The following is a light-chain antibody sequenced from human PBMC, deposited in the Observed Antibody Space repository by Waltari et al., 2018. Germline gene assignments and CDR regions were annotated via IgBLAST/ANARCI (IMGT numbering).Light chain of an antibody. CDR1: QSLLHSNGNTY. J-gene: IGKJ1*01. Sequence: DIVMTQTPLSLPVTPGEPASISCRSSQSLLHSNGNTYLHWYLQKPGQSPRLLIYKVTNRESGVPDRFSGSGSGTDFTLKISRVEPEDVGVYYCMQSTKDRTFGQGTKVEIK. CDR2: KVT. V-gene: IGKV2D-29*02. CDR3: MQSTKDRT.